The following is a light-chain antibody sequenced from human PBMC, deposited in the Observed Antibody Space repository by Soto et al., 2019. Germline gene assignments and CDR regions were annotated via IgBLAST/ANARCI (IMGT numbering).Light chain of an antibody. J-gene: IGKJ4*01. Sequence: EIVLTQSPVTLSLSPGERATLSCRASQSVSSYLASYQQTPGQAPRLLLYDASNRATGIPARFSGSGSGTDFTLTISSLEPEEFAVYYCQQRSNWHTFGEGTKVEIK. V-gene: IGKV3-11*01. CDR2: DAS. CDR1: QSVSSY. CDR3: QQRSNWHT.